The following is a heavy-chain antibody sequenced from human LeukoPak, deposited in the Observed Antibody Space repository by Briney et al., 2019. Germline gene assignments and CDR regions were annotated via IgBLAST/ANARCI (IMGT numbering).Heavy chain of an antibody. CDR1: GGSISSGSYY. CDR3: ARASKRFGEYSGNWFDP. V-gene: IGHV4-61*02. J-gene: IGHJ5*02. CDR2: IYTSGST. Sequence: SETLSLTCTVSGGSISSGSYYWSWIRQPAGKGLEWIGRIYTSGSTNYNPSLKRRVTISVDTSKNQFSLKLSSVTAADTAVYYCARASKRFGEYSGNWFDPWGQGTLVTVSS. D-gene: IGHD3-10*01.